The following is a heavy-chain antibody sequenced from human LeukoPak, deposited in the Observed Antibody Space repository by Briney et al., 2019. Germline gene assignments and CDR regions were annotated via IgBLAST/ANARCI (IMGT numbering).Heavy chain of an antibody. CDR1: GFTFSSYW. CDR3: AREQYGDHFDS. V-gene: IGHV3-7*03. D-gene: IGHD2-21*02. Sequence: PGGSLRLSCAAYGFTFSSYWMSWVRQAPGKGREWVANIKQDGSEKYYVDSVKGRFTISRDNAKNSLYLQTNSLRAEDTAVYYWAREQYGDHFDSWGPGILVTVSS. CDR2: IKQDGSEK. J-gene: IGHJ4*02.